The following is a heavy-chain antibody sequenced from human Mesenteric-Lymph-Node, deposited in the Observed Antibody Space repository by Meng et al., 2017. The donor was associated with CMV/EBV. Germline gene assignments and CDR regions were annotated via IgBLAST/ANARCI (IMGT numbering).Heavy chain of an antibody. CDR2: ISSTGNTV. Sequence: GGSLRLSCAASGFTFSGYEMNWVRQTPGKGLEWISYISSTGNTVYYADSIKGRFTVSRDNAKNSLYLQMNSLGGGDTALYYCARVTLGAVGLDIWGQGTMVTVSS. J-gene: IGHJ3*02. D-gene: IGHD3-16*01. V-gene: IGHV3-48*03. CDR3: ARVTLGAVGLDI. CDR1: GFTFSGYE.